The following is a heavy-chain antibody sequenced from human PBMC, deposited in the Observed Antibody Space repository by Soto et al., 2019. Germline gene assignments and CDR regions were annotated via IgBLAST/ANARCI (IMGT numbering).Heavy chain of an antibody. Sequence: QVQLQQWGAGLLKPSETLSLTCAVYGGSFSGYYWSWIRQPPGKGLEWIGEINHSGSTNYNPSLKSRVTISVDTSKNQFSLKLSSVTAADTAVYYCASHQTHSGYDTLDYWGQGTLVTVSS. V-gene: IGHV4-34*01. CDR2: INHSGST. CDR1: GGSFSGYY. D-gene: IGHD5-12*01. CDR3: ASHQTHSGYDTLDY. J-gene: IGHJ4*02.